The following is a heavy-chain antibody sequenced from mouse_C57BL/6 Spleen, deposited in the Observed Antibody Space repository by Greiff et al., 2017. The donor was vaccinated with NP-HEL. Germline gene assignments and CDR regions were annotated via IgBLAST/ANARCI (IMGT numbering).Heavy chain of an antibody. D-gene: IGHD2-2*01. CDR2: INPNYGTT. CDR3: ARGGGLRRRGYWYFDV. J-gene: IGHJ1*03. CDR1: GYSFTDYN. Sequence: EVQLQQSGPELVKPGASVKTSCKASGYSFTDYNMNWVKQSNGKSLEWIGVINPNYGTTSYTQKFKGKATLTVDQSSSTVYMQLNSLTSEDSAVYYWARGGGLRRRGYWYFDVWGTGTTVTVSS. V-gene: IGHV1-39*01.